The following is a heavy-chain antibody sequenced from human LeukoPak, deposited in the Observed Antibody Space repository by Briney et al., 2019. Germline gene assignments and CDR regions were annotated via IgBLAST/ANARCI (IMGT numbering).Heavy chain of an antibody. Sequence: PSQTLSLTCTVSGGSVTSPTYYWTWIRQTAGRGLEWIGRLYTTGSTYYNPSLKSRVTISVDTSKNQFSLKLSSVTAADTAVYYCARVQRGVSSKGLSFDPWGQGTLVTVSS. J-gene: IGHJ5*02. CDR1: GGSVTSPTYY. V-gene: IGHV4-61*02. D-gene: IGHD3-10*01. CDR3: ARVQRGVSSKGLSFDP. CDR2: LYTTGST.